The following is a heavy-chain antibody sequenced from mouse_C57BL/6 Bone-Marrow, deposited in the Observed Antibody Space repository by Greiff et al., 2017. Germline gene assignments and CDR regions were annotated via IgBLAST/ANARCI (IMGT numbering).Heavy chain of an antibody. CDR2: IRSKSNNYAT. Sequence: EVQLQESGGGLVQPKGSLKLSCAASGFSFNTYAMNWVRQAPGKGLEWVARIRSKSNNYATYYADSVKDRFTISRDDSESMLYLQMNNLKTEDTAMYYCVRHSGDYGYFDYWGQGTTLTVSS. V-gene: IGHV10-1*01. CDR3: VRHSGDYGYFDY. J-gene: IGHJ2*01. D-gene: IGHD2-4*01. CDR1: GFSFNTYA.